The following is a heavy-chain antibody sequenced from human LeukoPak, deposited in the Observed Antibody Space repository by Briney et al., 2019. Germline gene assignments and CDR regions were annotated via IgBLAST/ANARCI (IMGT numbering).Heavy chain of an antibody. V-gene: IGHV5-51*01. CDR3: ASGQEDCSGGSCYSRQALGFDY. Sequence: GESLKISCKGSGYSFTSYWIGWVRQMPGKGLEWMGIIYPGDSDTRYGPPFQGQVTISADKSISTAYLQWSSLKASDTAMYYCASGQEDCSGGSCYSRQALGFDYWGQGTLVTVSS. D-gene: IGHD2-15*01. J-gene: IGHJ4*02. CDR2: IYPGDSDT. CDR1: GYSFTSYW.